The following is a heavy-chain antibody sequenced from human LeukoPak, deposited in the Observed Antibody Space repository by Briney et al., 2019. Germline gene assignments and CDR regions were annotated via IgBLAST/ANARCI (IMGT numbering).Heavy chain of an antibody. CDR1: GFTVSSNY. D-gene: IGHD3-10*01. CDR2: IYSGGST. V-gene: IGHV3-53*01. Sequence: GGSLRLSCAASGFTVSSNYMSWVRQAPGKGLEWVSIIYSGGSTFYADSVKGRFTISRDNSKNTLYLQMNSLRAEDTAVYYCAREMVRGIGLYDWGQGTLVTVSS. CDR3: AREMVRGIGLYD. J-gene: IGHJ4*02.